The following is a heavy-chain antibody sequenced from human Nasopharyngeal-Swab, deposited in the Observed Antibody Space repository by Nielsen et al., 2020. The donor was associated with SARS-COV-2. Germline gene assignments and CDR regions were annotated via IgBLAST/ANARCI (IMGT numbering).Heavy chain of an antibody. V-gene: IGHV1-24*01. CDR3: ATDAAAGGREYYFDY. CDR1: GYTLTELS. Sequence: GGSLRLSCKVSGYTLTELSMHWVRQAPGKGLEWMGGFDPEDGETIYAQKFQGRVTMTEDTSTDTAYMELSSLRSEDTAVYYCATDAAAGGREYYFDYWGQGTLVTVSS. D-gene: IGHD6-13*01. J-gene: IGHJ4*02. CDR2: FDPEDGET.